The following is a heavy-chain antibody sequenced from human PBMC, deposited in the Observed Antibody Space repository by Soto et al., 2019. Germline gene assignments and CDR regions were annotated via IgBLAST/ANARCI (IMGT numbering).Heavy chain of an antibody. D-gene: IGHD6-19*01. Sequence: GESLKISCKGSGYSFTSYWIGWVRQMPGKGLEWMGIIYPGDSDTRYSPSFQGQVTISADKSISTAYLQWSSLKASDTAMYYCACRSIGDSRGWSGNLGYDYWGQGTLVTVSS. CDR3: ACRSIGDSRGWSGNLGYDY. J-gene: IGHJ4*02. CDR1: GYSFTSYW. CDR2: IYPGDSDT. V-gene: IGHV5-51*01.